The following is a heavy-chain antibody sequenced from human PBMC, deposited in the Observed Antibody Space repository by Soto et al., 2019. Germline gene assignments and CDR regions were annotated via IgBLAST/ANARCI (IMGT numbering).Heavy chain of an antibody. V-gene: IGHV4-4*07. Sequence: SETLSLTCTVSGGSISRSYWSWIRQPAGKGLEWIGRIYATGITDYNPFLKSRVTMSVDTSKNQLSLHLTSVTAADTAIYYCAKGHNSGYYYGNWFDPWGQGTLVTVSS. D-gene: IGHD3-22*01. J-gene: IGHJ5*02. CDR2: IYATGIT. CDR3: AKGHNSGYYYGNWFDP. CDR1: GGSISRSY.